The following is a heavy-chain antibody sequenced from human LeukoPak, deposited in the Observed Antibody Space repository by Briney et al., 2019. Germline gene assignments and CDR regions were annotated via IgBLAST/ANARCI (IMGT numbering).Heavy chain of an antibody. CDR3: ARVGKGHYGGNDYGMDV. J-gene: IGHJ6*02. CDR2: INTNTGNP. CDR1: GYTFTSYA. Sequence: ASVKVSCKASGYTFTSYAMNWVRQAPGQGLEWMGWINTNTGNPTYAQGFTGRFVFSLDTSVSTAYLQISSLKAEDTAVYYCARVGKGHYGGNDYGMDVWGQGTTVTVSS. D-gene: IGHD4-23*01. V-gene: IGHV7-4-1*02.